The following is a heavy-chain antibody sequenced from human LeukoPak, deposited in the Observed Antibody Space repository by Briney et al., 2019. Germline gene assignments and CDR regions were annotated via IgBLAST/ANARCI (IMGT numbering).Heavy chain of an antibody. J-gene: IGHJ4*02. CDR2: IYSGGET. CDR3: VRDYSNFVQGD. V-gene: IGHV4-39*02. Sequence: SETLSLTCTVSGGSISSSSYYWGWIRQPPGKGLEWIGSIYSGGETHYNPSLNSRVTIFLDTSKNRFSLNLISVTATDTAVYYCVRDYSNFVQGDWGQGTLVTVSS. D-gene: IGHD4-11*01. CDR1: GGSISSSSYY.